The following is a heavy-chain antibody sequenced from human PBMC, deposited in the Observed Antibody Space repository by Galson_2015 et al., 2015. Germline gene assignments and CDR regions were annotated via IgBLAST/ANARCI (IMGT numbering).Heavy chain of an antibody. CDR1: GFTFSSYA. V-gene: IGHV3-23*01. D-gene: IGHD2-2*01. CDR2: ITGGCGST. CDR3: AKHRSPAKYCSSTSCYHFDD. J-gene: IGHJ4*02. Sequence: SLRLSCAAAGFTFSSYAVSWVRQAPGKGLEGVSAITGGCGSTYYADSVKGRFTISRANFKNTLYLQMYSLRAEDTAVYYCAKHRSPAKYCSSTSCYHFDDWGQGTLVTVSS.